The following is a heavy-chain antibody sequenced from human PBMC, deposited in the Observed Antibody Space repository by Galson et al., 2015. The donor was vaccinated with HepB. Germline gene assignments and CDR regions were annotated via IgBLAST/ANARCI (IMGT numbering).Heavy chain of an antibody. CDR1: GFTFSSYS. V-gene: IGHV3-64D*06. CDR2: INSKDGGA. Sequence: PRLSCAASGFTFSSYSMHWVRQAPGKGLEYVSGINSKDGGAYYADSVKGRFTISRDNSKNALFLQMSSLRFEDTAVYYCVKLLSMTAAETSDNWGQGTLVTVST. CDR3: VKLLSMTAAETSDN. D-gene: IGHD2-8*01. J-gene: IGHJ4*02.